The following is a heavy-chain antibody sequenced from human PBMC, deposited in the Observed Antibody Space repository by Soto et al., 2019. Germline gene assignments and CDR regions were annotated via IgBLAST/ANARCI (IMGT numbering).Heavy chain of an antibody. Sequence: SVKVSCKASGGTFSSYAISWVRQAPGQGLEWMGGIIPIFGTANYAQKFQGRVTITADKSTRTAYMELSSLRSEDTAGYYCARGGGMCTNGVCYKRPNYYSYCMDVWGQGTTVTVSS. D-gene: IGHD2-8*01. CDR2: IIPIFGTA. CDR3: ARGGGMCTNGVCYKRPNYYSYCMDV. J-gene: IGHJ6*02. V-gene: IGHV1-69*06. CDR1: GGTFSSYA.